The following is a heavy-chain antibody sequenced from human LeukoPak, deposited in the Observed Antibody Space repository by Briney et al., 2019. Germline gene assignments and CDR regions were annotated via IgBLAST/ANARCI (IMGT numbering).Heavy chain of an antibody. V-gene: IGHV3-30*18. CDR2: ISYDGSNK. J-gene: IGHJ4*02. CDR1: GFTFSSYG. CDR3: AKDLTIFCSGFDY. D-gene: IGHD3-3*01. Sequence: PGRSLRLSCAASGFTFSSYGMHWVRQAPGKGLEWVAVISYDGSNKYYADSVKGRFTISRDNSKNTLYLQMNSPRAEDTAVYYCAKDLTIFCSGFDYWGQGTLVTVSS.